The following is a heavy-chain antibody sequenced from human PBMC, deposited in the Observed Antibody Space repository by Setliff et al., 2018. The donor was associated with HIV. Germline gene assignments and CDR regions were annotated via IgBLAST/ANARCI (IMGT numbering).Heavy chain of an antibody. V-gene: IGHV3-15*01. CDR3: TRHSTDPWSLLGY. D-gene: IGHD2-8*02. Sequence: GGSLRLSCAASGFTFSNAWMSWVRKAPGKGLEWVGRMKSKTDGGTTDYAAPVKGRFTISRDDSKNTLYLQMNSLKTEDTAVYYCTRHSTDPWSLLGYWGQGTLVTVSS. CDR1: GFTFSNAW. J-gene: IGHJ4*02. CDR2: MKSKTDGGTT.